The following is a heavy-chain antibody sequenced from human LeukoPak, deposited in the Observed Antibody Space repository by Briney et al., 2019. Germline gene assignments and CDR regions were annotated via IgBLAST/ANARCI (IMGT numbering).Heavy chain of an antibody. CDR2: IYYSGST. CDR3: ARLPRPCGGDCYSNAFDI. J-gene: IGHJ3*02. D-gene: IGHD2-21*02. CDR1: GGSISNNNYY. V-gene: IGHV4-39*01. Sequence: PSETLSLTCTVSGGSISNNNYYWDWIRQPPGEGLEWIGTIYYSGSTYYNPSLKSRVSMFVDTSKNQFSLSLSSVTVADTAVYYCARLPRPCGGDCYSNAFDIWGQGTKVTVS.